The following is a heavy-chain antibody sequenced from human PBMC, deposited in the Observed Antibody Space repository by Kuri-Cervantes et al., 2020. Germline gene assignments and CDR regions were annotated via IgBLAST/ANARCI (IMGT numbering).Heavy chain of an antibody. CDR3: TTELWFGELMFGDY. D-gene: IGHD3-10*01. V-gene: IGHV3-15*01. CDR2: IKSKTDGGTT. Sequence: GGSLRLSCAASGFTFSTYAMTWVRQAPGKGLEWVGRIKSKTDGGTTDYAAPVKGRFTISRDDSKNTLYLQMNSLKTEDTAVYYCTTELWFGELMFGDYWGQGTLVTVSS. CDR1: GFTFSTYA. J-gene: IGHJ4*02.